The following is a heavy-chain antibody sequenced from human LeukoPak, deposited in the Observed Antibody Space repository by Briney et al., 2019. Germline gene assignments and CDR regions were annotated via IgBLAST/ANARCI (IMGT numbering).Heavy chain of an antibody. J-gene: IGHJ5*02. CDR2: MSYNGEET. CDR3: ARDPSVGGFSGSELDL. CDR1: GFTFREYF. V-gene: IGHV3-64*01. D-gene: IGHD3-16*01. Sequence: PGGSLRLSCAGSGFTFREYFMHWVRQAPGKGLEYLSVMSYNGEETYYANSVKGRFTISRDNSKNTLYLQMGSLRAEDTAIYFCARDPSVGGFSGSELDLWGQGTLVTVSS.